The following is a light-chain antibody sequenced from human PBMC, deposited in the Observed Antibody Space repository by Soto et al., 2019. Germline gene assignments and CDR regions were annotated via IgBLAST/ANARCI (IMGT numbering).Light chain of an antibody. Sequence: QLVLTQPPSVSGAPGQRVSISCTGSTSNIGAPYDVHWYQHLPGTAPKLLIYGDNNRPSGVPDRFSGSKSGTSASLAITRLQAEDEADYYCCSYAGSSTYVVFGGGTKVTVL. CDR3: CSYAGSSTYVV. CDR2: GDN. J-gene: IGLJ2*01. CDR1: TSNIGAPYD. V-gene: IGLV1-40*01.